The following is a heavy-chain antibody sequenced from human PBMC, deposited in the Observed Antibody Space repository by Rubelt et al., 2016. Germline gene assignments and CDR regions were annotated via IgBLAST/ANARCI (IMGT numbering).Heavy chain of an antibody. D-gene: IGHD2-2*01. V-gene: IGHV3-48*01. J-gene: IGHJ6*02. CDR3: ARYCSSTSCYLMGMDV. CDR2: ISSSSTTI. Sequence: GKGLEWISYISSSSTTIYYADSVKGRFTISRDNAKNSLYLQMNSLRAEDTAVYYCARYCSSTSCYLMGMDVWGQGTTVTVSS.